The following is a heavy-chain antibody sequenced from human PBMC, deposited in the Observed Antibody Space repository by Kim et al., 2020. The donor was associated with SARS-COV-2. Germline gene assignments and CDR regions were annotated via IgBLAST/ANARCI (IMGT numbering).Heavy chain of an antibody. J-gene: IGHJ3*02. CDR3: ARKVVSGWYNFDM. D-gene: IGHD6-13*01. V-gene: IGHV4-38-2*02. Sequence: SETLSLTCTVSGSSIGSGDYWGWIRQPPGRGLEWIGSISHSGHSYYNPSLQSRVTISVDTSKKQFSLKLKSVTAADTAVYYCARKVVSGWYNFDMWGQGRMVTVSS. CDR2: ISHSGHS. CDR1: GSSIGSGDY.